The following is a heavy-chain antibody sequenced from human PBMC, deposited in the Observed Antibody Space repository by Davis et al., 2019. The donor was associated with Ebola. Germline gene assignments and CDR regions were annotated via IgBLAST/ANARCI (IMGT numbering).Heavy chain of an antibody. Sequence: PGGSLRLSCAASGFTFSDYYMSWIRQAPGKGLEWVSYISGSGTTIYYADSVKGRFTVSRDNARNSLFLQMNSLRVEDTAVYYCAREYFRGQKWAQGTLVTVSP. V-gene: IGHV3-11*01. J-gene: IGHJ4*02. CDR3: AREYFRGQK. CDR1: GFTFSDYY. CDR2: ISGSGTTI. D-gene: IGHD3-9*01.